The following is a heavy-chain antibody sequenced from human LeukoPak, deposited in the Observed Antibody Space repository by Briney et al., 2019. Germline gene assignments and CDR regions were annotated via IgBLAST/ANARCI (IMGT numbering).Heavy chain of an antibody. V-gene: IGHV3-23*01. D-gene: IGHD6-25*01. Sequence: PGGSLRLSCAASGFTFSSYAMSWVRQAPGKGLEWVSAIRGSGANTYYADSVKGRFTISRDNSRNTLFLEMNSLRDDDTAVYYCANDYGSGLQVFDYWGQGTLVTVSS. CDR1: GFTFSSYA. J-gene: IGHJ4*02. CDR3: ANDYGSGLQVFDY. CDR2: IRGSGANT.